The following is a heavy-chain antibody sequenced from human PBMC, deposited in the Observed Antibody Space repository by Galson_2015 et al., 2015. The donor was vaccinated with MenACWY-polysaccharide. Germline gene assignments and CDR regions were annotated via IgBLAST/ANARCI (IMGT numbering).Heavy chain of an antibody. CDR2: INNNGANT. Sequence: SLRLSCAASGLIFSNYGMSWVRQAPGKGLEWVSSINNNGANTHYADSVKGRFTISRDNSKNTLYLQMNSLRVEDTAVYYCAPQLWDQGGYYWGQGTLLTVSS. V-gene: IGHV3-23*01. D-gene: IGHD5-18*01. CDR1: GLIFSNYG. CDR3: APQLWDQGGYY. J-gene: IGHJ4*02.